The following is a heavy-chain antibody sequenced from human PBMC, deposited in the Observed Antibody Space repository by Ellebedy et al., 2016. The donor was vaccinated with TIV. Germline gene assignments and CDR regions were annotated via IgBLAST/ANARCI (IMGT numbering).Heavy chain of an antibody. CDR1: GFTFSSYA. CDR3: ARDSGTMVRGGRPVY. J-gene: IGHJ4*02. D-gene: IGHD3-10*01. CDR2: ISYDGSNK. V-gene: IGHV3-30-3*01. Sequence: GGSLRLXXAASGFTFSSYAMHWVRQAPGKGLEWVAVISYDGSNKYYADSVKGRFTISRDNSKNTLYLQMNSLRAEDTAVYYCARDSGTMVRGGRPVYWGQGTLVTVSS.